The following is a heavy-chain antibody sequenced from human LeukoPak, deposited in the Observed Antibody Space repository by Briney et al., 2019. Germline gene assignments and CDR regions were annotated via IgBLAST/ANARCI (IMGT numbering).Heavy chain of an antibody. CDR2: ISSSSSSTI. J-gene: IGHJ4*02. V-gene: IGHV3-48*02. CDR3: ASAGSGLY. CDR1: GFSFSSYS. D-gene: IGHD6-19*01. Sequence: GGSLRLSCAASGFSFSSYSMNWVRQAPGKGLECVSYISSSSSSTIYYADSVKGRFTISRDNAKNSLYLQMNSLRDENTAVYYCASAGSGLYWGQGTLVTVSS.